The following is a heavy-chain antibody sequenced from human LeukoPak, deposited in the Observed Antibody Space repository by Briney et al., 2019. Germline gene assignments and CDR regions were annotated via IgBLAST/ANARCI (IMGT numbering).Heavy chain of an antibody. J-gene: IGHJ4*02. D-gene: IGHD1-26*01. Sequence: ASVKVSCKASGYTFTSYGISWVRQAPGQGLEWMGWISAYKGNTNYAQKLQGRVTMTTDTSTSTGYMELRSLRSDDTAVYYCARVDRVGASRGCDYWGQGTLVTGSS. CDR1: GYTFTSYG. CDR3: ARVDRVGASRGCDY. V-gene: IGHV1-18*01. CDR2: ISAYKGNT.